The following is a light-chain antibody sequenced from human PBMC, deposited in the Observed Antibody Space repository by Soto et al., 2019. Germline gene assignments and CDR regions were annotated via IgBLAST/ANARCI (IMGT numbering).Light chain of an antibody. CDR1: QDIGTY. J-gene: IGKJ5*01. Sequence: DIQMTQSPSSLSASIGDIVIITCRASQDIGTYLNWYQHKPGKAPKHIIYAAYSLQTGVPSRFTGSGSGTEFTLTIDSLQPEDFATYYCQQSYTTPRITFGQGTRLEIK. CDR2: AAY. V-gene: IGKV1-39*01. CDR3: QQSYTTPRIT.